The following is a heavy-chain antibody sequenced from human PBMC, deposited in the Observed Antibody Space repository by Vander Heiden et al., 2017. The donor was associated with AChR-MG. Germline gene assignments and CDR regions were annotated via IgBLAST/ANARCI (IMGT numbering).Heavy chain of an antibody. J-gene: IGHJ4*02. CDR3: ARHHRVRGVAKPYYFDS. V-gene: IGHV4-39*01. Sequence: QLQLQDSGPGLVKPSETLSLTCTVSGGSIFTGGSYWGCGRQARGKGLEWMGSTTYTGSTYGNLSLKSRVTISIDTSKNELSLKLSSVTAADTALYYCARHHRVRGVAKPYYFDSWGQGTLVTVSS. D-gene: IGHD3-10*01. CDR2: TTYTGST. CDR1: GGSIFTGGSY.